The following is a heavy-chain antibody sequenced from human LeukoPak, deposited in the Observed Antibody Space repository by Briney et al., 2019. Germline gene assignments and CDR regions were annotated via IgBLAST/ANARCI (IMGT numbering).Heavy chain of an antibody. CDR3: ARHVVRGVRRGSYYNWFDP. Sequence: SETLSLTCAVYGGSFSGYYWSWIRQPPGKGLEWIGEINHSGSTNYNPSLKSRVTISVDTSKNQFSLKLSSVTAADTAVYYCARHVVRGVRRGSYYNWFDPWGQGTLVTVSS. V-gene: IGHV4-34*01. CDR1: GGSFSGYY. CDR2: INHSGST. J-gene: IGHJ5*02. D-gene: IGHD3-10*01.